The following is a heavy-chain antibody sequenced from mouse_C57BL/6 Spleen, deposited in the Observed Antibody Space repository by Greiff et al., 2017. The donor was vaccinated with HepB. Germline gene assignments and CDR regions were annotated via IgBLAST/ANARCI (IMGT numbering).Heavy chain of an antibody. CDR1: GFNIKDDY. J-gene: IGHJ1*03. V-gene: IGHV14-4*01. D-gene: IGHD2-14*01. CDR2: IDPENGDT. Sequence: VHVKQSGAELVRPGASVKLSCTASGFNIKDDYMHWVKQRPEQGLEWIGWIDPENGDTEYASKFQGKATITADTSSNTAYLQLSSLTSEDTAVYYCTRVRSWYFDVWGTGTTVTVSS. CDR3: TRVRSWYFDV.